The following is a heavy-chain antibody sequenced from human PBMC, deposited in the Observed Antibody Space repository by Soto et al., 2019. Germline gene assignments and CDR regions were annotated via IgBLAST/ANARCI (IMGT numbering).Heavy chain of an antibody. Sequence: SQTLSLTCAISGDSVSSNSAAWNWIRQSPSRGLEWLGRTYYRSKWYNDYAVSAKSRITINPDTSKNQFSLQLNSVTPEDTAVYYCAREQLRLYYYYYGMDVWGQGTTVTVSS. J-gene: IGHJ6*02. CDR3: AREQLRLYYYYYGMDV. CDR1: GDSVSSNSAA. V-gene: IGHV6-1*01. CDR2: TYYRSKWYN. D-gene: IGHD5-18*01.